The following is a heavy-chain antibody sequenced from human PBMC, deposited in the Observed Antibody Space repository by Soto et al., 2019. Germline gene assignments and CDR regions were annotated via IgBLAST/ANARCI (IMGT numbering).Heavy chain of an antibody. Sequence: QVQLLQSGAEVKKPGASVKVSCKASGYTFTTYAIHWVRQAPGQRFEWVGWINTGTGDTKYSQKFQGRVTITRDTAATTAYMELSSLRSEDTAVYYCARTGRIVGDHWGQGTLVTVSS. V-gene: IGHV1-3*04. CDR1: GYTFTTYA. D-gene: IGHD1-26*01. CDR2: INTGTGDT. CDR3: ARTGRIVGDH. J-gene: IGHJ4*02.